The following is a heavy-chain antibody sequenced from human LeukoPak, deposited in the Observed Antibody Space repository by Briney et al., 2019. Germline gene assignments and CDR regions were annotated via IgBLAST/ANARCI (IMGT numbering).Heavy chain of an antibody. J-gene: IGHJ4*02. D-gene: IGHD1-26*01. Sequence: GGSLRLSCAASGFTFSSAWMTWVRQAPGKGLEWVANIKQDGSEKYYVDSVKGRFTISRDNAKNSLYLQMNSLRAEDMAVYYCARDGMNSGSFLLGINWGQGTLVTVSS. V-gene: IGHV3-7*01. CDR2: IKQDGSEK. CDR1: GFTFSSAW. CDR3: ARDGMNSGSFLLGIN.